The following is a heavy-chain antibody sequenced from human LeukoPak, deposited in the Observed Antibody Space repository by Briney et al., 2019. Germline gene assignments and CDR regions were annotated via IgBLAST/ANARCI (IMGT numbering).Heavy chain of an antibody. CDR3: ARGNPKAVLMVYAKVEAFDI. CDR2: ISSSGSTI. V-gene: IGHV3-11*01. D-gene: IGHD2-8*01. J-gene: IGHJ3*02. CDR1: GFTFSDYY. Sequence: PGGSLRLSCAASGFTFSDYYMSWIRQAPGKGLEWVSYISSSGSTIYYADSVKGRFTISRDNAKNSLYLQMNSLRAEDTAVYYCARGNPKAVLMVYAKVEAFDIWGQGTMVTVSS.